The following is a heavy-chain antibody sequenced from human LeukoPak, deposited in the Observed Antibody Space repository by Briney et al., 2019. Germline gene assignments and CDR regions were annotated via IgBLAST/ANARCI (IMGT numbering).Heavy chain of an antibody. CDR3: ARSTEIPDIGIAAAGTWWFDP. CDR1: GYSFTSYW. J-gene: IGHJ5*02. D-gene: IGHD6-13*01. Sequence: GESLKISCKGSGYSFTSYWIGWVRQMPGKGLEWMGIIYPGDSDTRYNPSFQGQVTISADKSISTAYLQWSSLKASDTAMYYCARSTEIPDIGIAAAGTWWFDPWGQGTLVTVSS. V-gene: IGHV5-51*01. CDR2: IYPGDSDT.